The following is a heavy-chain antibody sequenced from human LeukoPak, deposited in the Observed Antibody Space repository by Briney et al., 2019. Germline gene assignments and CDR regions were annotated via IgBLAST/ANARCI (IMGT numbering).Heavy chain of an antibody. CDR3: AGGYYDSSGYPALFDI. D-gene: IGHD3-22*01. CDR2: IYYSGST. J-gene: IGHJ3*02. V-gene: IGHV4-30-4*01. Sequence: SQSLSLTCTVSGVSISSGDYYWRWIRQPPGKGLEWIGYIYYSGSTYYNPSLKSRVTISVDTSKNQFSLKLSSVTAADTAVYYCAGGYYDSSGYPALFDIWGQGTMVTVSS. CDR1: GVSISSGDYY.